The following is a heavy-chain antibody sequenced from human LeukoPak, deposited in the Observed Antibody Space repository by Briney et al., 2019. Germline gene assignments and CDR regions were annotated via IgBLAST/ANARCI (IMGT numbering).Heavy chain of an antibody. D-gene: IGHD3-3*01. CDR3: ARDLHDFWSGYYDAFDI. CDR1: GGSISSYY. V-gene: IGHV4-59*01. CDR2: IHYSGST. Sequence: NPSETLSLTCTVSGGSISSYYWSWIRQPPGKGLEWIGYIHYSGSTNYNPSLKSRVTISVDTSKNQFSLKLSSVTAADTAVYYCARDLHDFWSGYYDAFDIWGQGTMVTVSS. J-gene: IGHJ3*02.